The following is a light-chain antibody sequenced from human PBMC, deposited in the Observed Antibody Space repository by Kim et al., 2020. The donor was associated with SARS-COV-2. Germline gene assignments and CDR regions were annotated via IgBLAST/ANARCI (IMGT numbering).Light chain of an antibody. CDR2: GAS. V-gene: IGKV3-20*01. CDR1: QSVSSNY. J-gene: IGKJ4*01. CDR3: QQYGSSSLT. Sequence: SPGERATLYCRASQSVSSNYVGWYQQPPGPATRLISDGASSRAAGIADRFSGSASGTVSTLTISMLEPEDVAEYYCQQYGSSSLTFGGGTKVDIK.